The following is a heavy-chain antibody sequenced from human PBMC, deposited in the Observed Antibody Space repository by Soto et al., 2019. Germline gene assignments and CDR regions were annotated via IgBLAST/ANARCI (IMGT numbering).Heavy chain of an antibody. D-gene: IGHD6-13*01. CDR1: VDSITTYY. J-gene: IGHJ6*02. CDR3: ARYSNNWFQTEGMDV. CDR2: IDASGNT. Sequence: SETLSLTCTVSVDSITTYYWSWIRQPAGKGLEWIGRIDASGNTNYNPSLNSRVTMSIDTSKKQFPLKLTSVTAADTAIYYCARYSNNWFQTEGMDVWGQGTTVTVSS. V-gene: IGHV4-4*07.